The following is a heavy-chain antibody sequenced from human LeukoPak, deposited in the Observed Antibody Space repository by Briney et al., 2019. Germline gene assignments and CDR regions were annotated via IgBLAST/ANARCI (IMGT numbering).Heavy chain of an antibody. CDR1: GFTFSSYG. D-gene: IGHD3-16*02. V-gene: IGHV3-30*18. J-gene: IGHJ4*02. CDR2: ISYDGSDK. CDR3: AKERGRLGELSLYLAIDY. Sequence: PGRSLRLSCAASGFTFSSYGMHWVRQAPGKGLEWVALISYDGSDKYFADSVKGRFTISRDNSKNTLYLQVNSLRGDDTAVYYCAKERGRLGELSLYLAIDYWGQGTLVTVSA.